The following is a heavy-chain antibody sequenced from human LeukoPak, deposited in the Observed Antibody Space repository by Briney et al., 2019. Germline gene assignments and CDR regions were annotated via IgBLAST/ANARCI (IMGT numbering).Heavy chain of an antibody. V-gene: IGHV3-64D*09. D-gene: IGHD5-18*01. CDR2: SRSNGGST. Sequence: PGGSLRLSCSASGFTFSSYAMHWVRQAPGKGLEYVSASRSNGGSTYYADSVKGRFTISRDNSKNTLYLQMSSLRAEDTAVYYCVKDYESAMVQYYFDYWGQGTLVTVSS. CDR1: GFTFSSYA. CDR3: VKDYESAMVQYYFDY. J-gene: IGHJ4*02.